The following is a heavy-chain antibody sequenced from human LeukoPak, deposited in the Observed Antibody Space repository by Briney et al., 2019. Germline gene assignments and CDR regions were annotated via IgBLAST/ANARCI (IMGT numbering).Heavy chain of an antibody. V-gene: IGHV1-46*01. D-gene: IGHD1-26*01. J-gene: IGHJ5*02. CDR1: GNTFTSDY. Sequence: ASVKVSWKASGNTFTSDYMNWVRQAPGQGLEWMGIVHSSGGVIKYAQEFQDRVTVTRGPSTSTIYMELSSLRSEDTAVYYCVGSSHQRNWFDPWGQGTLVIVSS. CDR2: VHSSGGVI. CDR3: VGSSHQRNWFDP.